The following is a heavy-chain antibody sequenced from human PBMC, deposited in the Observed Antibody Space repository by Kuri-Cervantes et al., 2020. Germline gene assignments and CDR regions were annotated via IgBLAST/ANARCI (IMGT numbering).Heavy chain of an antibody. CDR2: IYYTGTT. CDR3: AREALLDVVVTATHWYFDL. J-gene: IGHJ2*01. Sequence: GSLRLSCTVSGGSMSSHYWTWIRQSPGKGLEWIGYIYYTGTTNYNPSLKRRVTMSVDTFTKQFTLKLSSVTAADTAMYYCAREALLDVVVTATHWYFDLWGRGTLVTVSS. CDR1: GGSMSSHY. V-gene: IGHV4-59*11. D-gene: IGHD2-21*02.